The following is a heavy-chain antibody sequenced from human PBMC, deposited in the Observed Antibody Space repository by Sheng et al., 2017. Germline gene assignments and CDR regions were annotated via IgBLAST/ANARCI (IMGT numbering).Heavy chain of an antibody. CDR2: IYSGGST. J-gene: IGHJ3*02. Sequence: EVQLVESGGGLIQPGGSLRLSCAASGFTVSSNYMSWVRQAPGKGLEWVSVIYSGGSTYYADSVKGRFTISRDNSKNTLYLQMNSLRAEDTAVYYCARGANYMTTVTPAGAFDIWGQGTMVTVSS. V-gene: IGHV3-53*01. D-gene: IGHD4-17*01. CDR3: ARGANYMTTVTPAGAFDI. CDR1: GFTVSSNY.